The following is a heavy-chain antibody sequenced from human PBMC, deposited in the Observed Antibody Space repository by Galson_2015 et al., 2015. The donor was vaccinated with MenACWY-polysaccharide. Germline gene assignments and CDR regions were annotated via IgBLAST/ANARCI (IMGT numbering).Heavy chain of an antibody. CDR2: IYYSGST. Sequence: TLSLTCTVSGGSISSGGYYWSWIRQHPGKGLEWIGYIYYSGSTYYNPSLKSRVTISVDTSKNQFFLKRSSVTAAGTAVYYCACPTYYYDSSGYRFGGDAFDIWGQGTMVTVSS. D-gene: IGHD3-22*01. J-gene: IGHJ3*02. CDR3: ACPTYYYDSSGYRFGGDAFDI. V-gene: IGHV4-31*03. CDR1: GGSISSGGYY.